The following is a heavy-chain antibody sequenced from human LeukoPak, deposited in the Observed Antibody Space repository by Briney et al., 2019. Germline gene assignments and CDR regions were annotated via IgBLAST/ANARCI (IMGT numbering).Heavy chain of an antibody. Sequence: EASVKVSCKASGYTFTGYYMHWVRQAPGQGLEWMGWTNPNSGGTNYAQKFQGWVTMTRDTSISTAYMELSRLRSDDTAVYYCARGEGYGGIYGMDVWGQGTTVTVSS. V-gene: IGHV1-2*04. CDR3: ARGEGYGGIYGMDV. CDR1: GYTFTGYY. J-gene: IGHJ6*02. CDR2: TNPNSGGT. D-gene: IGHD4-23*01.